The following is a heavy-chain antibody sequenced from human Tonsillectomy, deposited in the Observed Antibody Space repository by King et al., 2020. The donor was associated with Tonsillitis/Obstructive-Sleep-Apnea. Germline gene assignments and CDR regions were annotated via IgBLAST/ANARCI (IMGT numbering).Heavy chain of an antibody. J-gene: IGHJ3*02. CDR3: ARDMVLEAGGDAFDI. CDR1: GGSISNYY. Sequence: VQLQESGPGLVKPSETLSLTCTVSGGSISNYYWSWIRQPPGKGLEWIGFIYYSGSTNYNPSLKSRVTISVDTSKNQFSLKLSSVTAADTAVYYCARDMVLEAGGDAFDIWGQGTMVTVSS. CDR2: IYYSGST. V-gene: IGHV4-59*01. D-gene: IGHD2-8*01.